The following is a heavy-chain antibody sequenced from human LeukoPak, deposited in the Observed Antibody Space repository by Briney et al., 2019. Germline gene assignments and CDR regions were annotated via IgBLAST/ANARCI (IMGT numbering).Heavy chain of an antibody. D-gene: IGHD3-22*01. V-gene: IGHV4-39*07. CDR3: ARVPYYYDSSGYYYFYFDY. Sequence: PSETLSLTCTVSGGSISSSSYYWGWIRQPPGKGLEWIGSIYYSGSTNYNPSLKSRVTISVDTSKNQFSLKLSSVTAADTAVYYCARVPYYYDSSGYYYFYFDYWGQGTLVTVSS. CDR2: IYYSGST. CDR1: GGSISSSSYY. J-gene: IGHJ4*02.